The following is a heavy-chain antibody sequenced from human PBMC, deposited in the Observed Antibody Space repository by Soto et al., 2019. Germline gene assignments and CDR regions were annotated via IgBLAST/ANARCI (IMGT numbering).Heavy chain of an antibody. CDR3: ARVKSSGTNLHYYYYMDV. Sequence: EVQLVESGGGLVKPGGSLRLSCAASGLTFSSYSMNWVRQAPGKGLEWVSSISSSSYIYYADSVKGRFTISRDNAKNSLYLQMNSLRAEDTAVYYCARVKSSGTNLHYYYYMDVWGKGTTVTVSS. J-gene: IGHJ6*03. D-gene: IGHD1-1*01. CDR2: ISSSSYI. V-gene: IGHV3-21*01. CDR1: GLTFSSYS.